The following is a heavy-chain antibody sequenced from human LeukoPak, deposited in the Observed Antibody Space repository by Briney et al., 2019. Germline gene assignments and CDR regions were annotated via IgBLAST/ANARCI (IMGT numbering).Heavy chain of an antibody. J-gene: IGHJ4*02. Sequence: SETLSLTCTVSGGSISSYYWSWIRQPPGKGLEWIGYIYYSGSTNYNPSLKSRVTISVDTSKNQFSLQLNSVTPEDTAVYYCARERLIAVAGPLDYWGQGTLVTVSS. V-gene: IGHV4-59*12. D-gene: IGHD6-19*01. CDR1: GGSISSYY. CDR2: IYYSGST. CDR3: ARERLIAVAGPLDY.